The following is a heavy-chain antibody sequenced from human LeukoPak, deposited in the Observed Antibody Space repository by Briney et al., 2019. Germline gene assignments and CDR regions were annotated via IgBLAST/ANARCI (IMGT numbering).Heavy chain of an antibody. CDR1: GGSIGSYY. CDR2: IYSSGST. V-gene: IGHV4-59*01. J-gene: IGHJ5*02. Sequence: PSETLSLTCTGSGGSIGSYYWSWIRQPPGKGLEWIGYIYSSGSTNYKPSLKSRVTISLDTSKNQLSLKLSFVTAADTAVYYCARGVAAPGTGGLSWFDPWGQGTLVTVSS. D-gene: IGHD6-13*01. CDR3: ARGVAAPGTGGLSWFDP.